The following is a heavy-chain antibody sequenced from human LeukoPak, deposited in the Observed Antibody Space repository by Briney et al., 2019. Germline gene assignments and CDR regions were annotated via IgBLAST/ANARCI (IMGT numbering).Heavy chain of an antibody. CDR1: GGSISSGGYY. Sequence: SETLSLTCTVSGGSISSGGYYWSWIRQHPGKGLEWIGYIYYSGSTYYNPSLKSRVTISVDTSKNQFSLKLSSVTAADTAVYYCARSDYGSMDVWGQGTTVTVSS. CDR3: ARSDYGSMDV. CDR2: IYYSGST. D-gene: IGHD4-17*01. J-gene: IGHJ6*02. V-gene: IGHV4-31*03.